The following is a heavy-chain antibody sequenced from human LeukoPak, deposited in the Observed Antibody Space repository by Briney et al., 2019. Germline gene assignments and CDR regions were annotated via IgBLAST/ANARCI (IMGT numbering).Heavy chain of an antibody. CDR1: GFAFSDYY. CDR3: ASPAAGTNSDY. D-gene: IGHD6-13*01. J-gene: IGHJ4*02. Sequence: GGSLRLSCEASGFAFSDYYMSWIRQAPGKGLEWVSYISSSSYTNYADSVKGRFTISRDNAKNSLYLQMNSLRAEDTAVYYCASPAAGTNSDYWGQGTLVTVSS. CDR2: ISSSSYT. V-gene: IGHV3-11*03.